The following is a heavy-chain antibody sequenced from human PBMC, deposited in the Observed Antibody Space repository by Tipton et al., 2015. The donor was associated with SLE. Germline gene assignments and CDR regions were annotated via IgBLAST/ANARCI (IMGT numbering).Heavy chain of an antibody. CDR1: GYTFANFW. V-gene: IGHV5-51*01. J-gene: IGHJ4*02. D-gene: IGHD2-2*01. CDR3: ARDPASLGLDV. Sequence: VQLVQSGAEVKKPGESLKISCRVSGYTFANFWISWVRQTPGKGLEWMGFIYPGDSDTKYSPSFEGQVTISADKSTSTAYVQWNSLKTSGSAMYYCARDPASLGLDVWGQETLVTVSS. CDR2: IYPGDSDT.